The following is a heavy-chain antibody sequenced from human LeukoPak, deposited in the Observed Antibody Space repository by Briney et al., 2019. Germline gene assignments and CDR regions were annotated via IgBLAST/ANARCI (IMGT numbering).Heavy chain of an antibody. CDR1: GYTLTELS. CDR3: ASATFEMAVFDY. CDR2: FDPEDGET. J-gene: IGHJ4*02. Sequence: GASVKVSCKVSGYTLTELSTHWVRQAPGKGLEWMGGFDPEDGETIYAQKFQGRVTMTEDTSTDTAYMELSSLRSEDTAVYYCASATFEMAVFDYWGQGTLVTVSS. V-gene: IGHV1-24*01. D-gene: IGHD5-24*01.